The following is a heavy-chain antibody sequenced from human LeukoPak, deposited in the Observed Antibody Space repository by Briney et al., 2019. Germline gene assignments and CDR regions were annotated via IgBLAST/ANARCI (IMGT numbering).Heavy chain of an antibody. CDR1: GFIVSNTY. J-gene: IGHJ4*01. V-gene: IGHV3-53*01. CDR2: IHNDGST. D-gene: IGHD3-3*02. Sequence: PGGSLRLSCAASGFIVSNTYMTWVRQAPGKGLEWVSVIHNDGSTYYADSVKGRFTVSRVNSKNMLFLRMNSLRVEDTAVYFCASLARDYWGQGTLVSVSS. CDR3: ASLARDY.